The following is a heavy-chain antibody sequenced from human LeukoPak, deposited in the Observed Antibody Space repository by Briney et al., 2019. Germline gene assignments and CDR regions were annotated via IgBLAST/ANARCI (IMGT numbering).Heavy chain of an antibody. CDR3: ARISVVPAAMVFDL. V-gene: IGHV4-34*01. CDR1: GGSFSGYY. J-gene: IGHJ5*02. Sequence: MPSETLSLACAVYGGSFSGYYWSWIRQPPGKGLEWIGEINHSGSTNYNPSLKSRVTISVDTSKNQFSLKLSSVTAADTAVYYCARISVVPAAMVFDLWGQGTLVTVSS. D-gene: IGHD2-2*01. CDR2: INHSGST.